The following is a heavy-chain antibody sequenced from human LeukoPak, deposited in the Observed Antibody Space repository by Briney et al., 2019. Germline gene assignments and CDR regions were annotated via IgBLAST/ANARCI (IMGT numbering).Heavy chain of an antibody. Sequence: SETLSLTCTVSGGSISSSYYYWGWIRQPPGKGLEWIGTIYYSGSTYYNPSLKSRVTISVDTSKNQFSLKLSSVTAPDTAVYYCASHEDRNWYFAHWGQGTLVTVSS. V-gene: IGHV4-39*01. J-gene: IGHJ4*02. CDR1: GGSISSSYYY. CDR3: ASHEDRNWYFAH. CDR2: IYYSGST. D-gene: IGHD1-1*01.